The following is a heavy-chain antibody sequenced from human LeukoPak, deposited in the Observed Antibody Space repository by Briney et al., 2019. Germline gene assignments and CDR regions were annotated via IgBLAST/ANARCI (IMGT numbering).Heavy chain of an antibody. CDR2: INSNGGST. CDR1: GFTFSNYA. Sequence: RAGGSLRLSCSASGFTFSNYAMHWVRQAPGKGLEYVSAINSNGGSTYYADSVKGRFTISRDNSKNTLYLQMSSLRAEDTAVYYCARGGDDSGYLNWGQGTLVTVSS. V-gene: IGHV3-64D*09. D-gene: IGHD5-12*01. J-gene: IGHJ4*02. CDR3: ARGGDDSGYLN.